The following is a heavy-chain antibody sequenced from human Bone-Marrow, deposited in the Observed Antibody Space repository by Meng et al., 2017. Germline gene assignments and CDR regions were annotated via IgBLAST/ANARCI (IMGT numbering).Heavy chain of an antibody. CDR3: TSERETYYYGSGSYYVSDY. J-gene: IGHJ4*02. V-gene: IGHV3-15*01. CDR1: GFTFSNAW. Sequence: GGSLRLSCAASGFTFSNAWMSWVRQAPGKGLEWVGRIKSKTDGGTTDYAAPVKGRFTISRDDSKSIAYLQMNSLKTEDTAVYYCTSERETYYYGSGSYYVSDYWGQGTLVTVSS. CDR2: IKSKTDGGTT. D-gene: IGHD3-10*01.